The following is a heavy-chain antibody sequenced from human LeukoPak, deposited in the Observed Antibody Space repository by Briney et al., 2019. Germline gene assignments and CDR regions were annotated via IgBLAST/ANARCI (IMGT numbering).Heavy chain of an antibody. CDR2: IKEDGSEK. CDR3: ARDRRGVNFYYYYMDV. J-gene: IGHJ6*03. V-gene: IGHV3-7*01. Sequence: QAGGSLRLSCEASGSMFTGYWMSWVRQAPGKGLEWVANIKEDGSEKYYVDSVKGRFTISRDNPKKLLYLQMNSLRAEDTAVYYCARDRRGVNFYYYYMDVWGKGTSVIVSS. CDR1: GSMFTGYW. D-gene: IGHD3-10*01.